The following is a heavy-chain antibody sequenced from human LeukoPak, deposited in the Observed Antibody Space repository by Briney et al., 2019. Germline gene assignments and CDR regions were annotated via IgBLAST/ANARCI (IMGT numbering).Heavy chain of an antibody. CDR1: GYTFTGYY. J-gene: IGHJ3*02. Sequence: ASVKVSCKASGYTFTGYYMHWVRQAPGQGLEWMGWINPNSGGTNYAQKFQGRVTMTRDTSISTAYMELSRLRSDDTAVYYCASDIVVVPPEAFDIWGKGKMVTVSS. D-gene: IGHD2-2*01. CDR2: INPNSGGT. V-gene: IGHV1-2*02. CDR3: ASDIVVVPPEAFDI.